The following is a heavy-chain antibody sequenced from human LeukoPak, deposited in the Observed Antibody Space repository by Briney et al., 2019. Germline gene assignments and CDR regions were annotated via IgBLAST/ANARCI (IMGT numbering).Heavy chain of an antibody. D-gene: IGHD3-10*01. CDR3: ARAFSQQEDYYGSGSPSLFGP. J-gene: IGHJ5*02. CDR2: ISAYNGNT. CDR1: GYTFTNYG. Sequence: ASVKVSCKASGYTFTNYGISWVRQAPGQGLEWMGWISAYNGNTNYAQKLQGRVTMTTDTSTSTAYMELSRLRSDDTAVYYCARAFSQQEDYYGSGSPSLFGPWGQGTLVTVSS. V-gene: IGHV1-18*01.